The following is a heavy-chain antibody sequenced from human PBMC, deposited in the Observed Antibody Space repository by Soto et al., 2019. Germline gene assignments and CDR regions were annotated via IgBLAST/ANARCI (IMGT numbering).Heavy chain of an antibody. J-gene: IGHJ6*02. D-gene: IGHD3-22*01. V-gene: IGHV5-51*01. CDR3: ARHLDYDSSGDYYYYGMDV. Sequence: PGEALKISCKGSGYSFTSYWIGWVRQMPGKGLEWMGIIYPGDSDTRYSPSFQGQVTISADKSISTAYLQWSSLKASDTAMYYCARHLDYDSSGDYYYYGMDVWGQGTTVTVSS. CDR2: IYPGDSDT. CDR1: GYSFTSYW.